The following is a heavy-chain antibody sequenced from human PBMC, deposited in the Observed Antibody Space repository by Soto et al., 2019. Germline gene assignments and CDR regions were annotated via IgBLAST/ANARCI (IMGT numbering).Heavy chain of an antibody. J-gene: IGHJ4*02. CDR1: GYSFTSYW. Sequence: GESLRISCKGSGYSFTSYWISWVRQMPGKGLEWMGRIDPSDSYTNYSPSFQGHVTISADKSISTAYLQWSSLKASDTAMYYCARPAESTVTTLSGPFGYWGQGTLVTVSS. CDR3: ARPAESTVTTLSGPFGY. D-gene: IGHD4-4*01. V-gene: IGHV5-10-1*01. CDR2: IDPSDSYT.